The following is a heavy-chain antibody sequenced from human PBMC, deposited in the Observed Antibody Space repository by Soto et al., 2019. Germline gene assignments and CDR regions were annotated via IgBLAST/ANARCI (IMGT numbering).Heavy chain of an antibody. Sequence: TRSLTRIVHGGAPGSRTHFCFCICHEKGKRLEWIGSIYYSGDTYYNPSLKSRVTISVDTSKNQFSVKLNSVTAADTAVYYCARHQSIVVVTAARAFDIWGQGTMVTVSS. V-gene: IGHV4-39*01. CDR1: GGAPGSRTHF. J-gene: IGHJ3*02. CDR3: ARHQSIVVVTAARAFDI. D-gene: IGHD2-15*01. CDR2: IYYSGDT.